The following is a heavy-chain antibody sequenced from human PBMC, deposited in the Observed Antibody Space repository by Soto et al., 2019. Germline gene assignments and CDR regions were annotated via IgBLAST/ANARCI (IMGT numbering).Heavy chain of an antibody. CDR3: ARGDSTDCSNGVCSFFYNHDMDV. CDR1: GYSFTDYH. Sequence: ASVKVSCKASGYSFTDYHIHWVRQAPGQRLEWLGRINPTNGGTSTAQKFPGWVTMTTDTSISTASMELTRLTSDDTAIYYCARGDSTDCSNGVCSFFYNHDMDVWGQGTTVTVSS. V-gene: IGHV1-2*04. J-gene: IGHJ6*02. CDR2: INPTNGGT. D-gene: IGHD2-8*01.